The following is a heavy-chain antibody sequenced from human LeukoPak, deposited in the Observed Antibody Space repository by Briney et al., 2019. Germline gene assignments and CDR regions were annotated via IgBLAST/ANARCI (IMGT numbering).Heavy chain of an antibody. D-gene: IGHD4-17*01. Sequence: AGGSLRLSCAASGFTLSTYSMNWVRQAPGKGLEWISFISTSSIYIYYADSVKGRFTISRDNARNSLYLQMNSLRAEDTAVYYCARVSLLQWLDYAFDYWGQGTLVTVSS. V-gene: IGHV3-21*01. CDR1: GFTLSTYS. CDR3: ARVSLLQWLDYAFDY. J-gene: IGHJ4*02. CDR2: ISTSSIYI.